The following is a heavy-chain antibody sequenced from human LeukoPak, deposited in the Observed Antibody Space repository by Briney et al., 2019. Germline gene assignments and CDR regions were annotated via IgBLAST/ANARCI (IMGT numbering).Heavy chain of an antibody. D-gene: IGHD4-17*01. J-gene: IGHJ6*03. CDR3: AREAVTTWGYYYYMDV. V-gene: IGHV4-4*07. CDR1: GGSISSCY. Sequence: SETLSLTCTVSGGSISSCYWSWIRQPAGKGLEWIGRIYTSGSTNYNPSLKSRVTMSVDTSKNQFSLKLSSVTAADTAVYYCAREAVTTWGYYYYMDVWGKGTTVTISS. CDR2: IYTSGST.